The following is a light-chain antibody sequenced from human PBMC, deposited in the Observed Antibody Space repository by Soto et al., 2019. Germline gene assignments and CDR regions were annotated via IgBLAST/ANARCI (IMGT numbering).Light chain of an antibody. Sequence: EIVMTQSPATLSVSPGDTATLSCRASQSIGSNVGWYQQKPGQAPSLLIYGASTRSTGISARFSGSGSGTEFSLTISSLQSEDLAVYYCQQYNTWSLITFGQGTRLEIK. CDR3: QQYNTWSLIT. V-gene: IGKV3-15*01. J-gene: IGKJ5*01. CDR1: QSIGSN. CDR2: GAS.